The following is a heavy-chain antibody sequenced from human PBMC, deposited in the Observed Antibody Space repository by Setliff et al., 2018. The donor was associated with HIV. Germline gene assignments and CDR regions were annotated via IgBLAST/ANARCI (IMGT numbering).Heavy chain of an antibody. J-gene: IGHJ6*02. V-gene: IGHV4-31*03. CDR1: GGSISSGGYY. CDR2: IYYNGRT. CDR3: VRERRRSPLSYGLDV. Sequence: ASETLSLTCTVSGGSISSGGYYWNWIRQYPAKGLEWIGHIYYNGRTLFNPALGTRLNMSVDTSENQFSLHLNSVTAADTAVYYCVRERRRSPLSYGLDVWGQGTTVTVSS.